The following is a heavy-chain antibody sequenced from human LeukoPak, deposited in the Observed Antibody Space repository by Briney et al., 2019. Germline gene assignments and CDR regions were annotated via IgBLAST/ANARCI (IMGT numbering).Heavy chain of an antibody. D-gene: IGHD3-16*01. J-gene: IGHJ4*02. Sequence: SETLSLTCTVSGGSISSGSYYWSWIRQPAGKGLEWIGRIYTSGSTNYNPSLKSRVTISVDTSKNQFSLKLSSVTAADTAVYYCARELITPDYWGQGTLVTVSS. CDR2: IYTSGST. V-gene: IGHV4-61*02. CDR3: ARELITPDY. CDR1: GGSISSGSYY.